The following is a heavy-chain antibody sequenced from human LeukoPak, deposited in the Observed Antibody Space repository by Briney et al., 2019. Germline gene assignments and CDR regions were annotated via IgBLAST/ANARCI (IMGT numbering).Heavy chain of an antibody. CDR3: ARRYYYDSSGYSN. J-gene: IGHJ4*02. CDR2: IYYSGST. Sequence: PSETLSLTCTVSGDSISSYHWSWIRQPPGKGLEWIGYIYYSGSTTYNPSLKSRVTTSVDTSKNQFSLKLSSVTAADTAVYYCARRYYYDSSGYSNWGQGTLVTVPS. CDR1: GDSISSYH. D-gene: IGHD3-22*01. V-gene: IGHV4-59*08.